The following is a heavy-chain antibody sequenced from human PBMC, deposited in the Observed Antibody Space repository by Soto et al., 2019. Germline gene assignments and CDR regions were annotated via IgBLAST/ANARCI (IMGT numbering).Heavy chain of an antibody. D-gene: IGHD5-18*01. CDR1: GFTVSSNY. CDR2: IYSGGST. CDR3: ASTDTAMATGGYYYYGMDV. Sequence: EVQLVETGGGLIQPGGSLRLSCAASGFTVSSNYMSWVRQAPGKGLEWVSVIYSGGSTYYADSVKGRFTISRDNSKNTLYLQMNSLRAEDTAVYYCASTDTAMATGGYYYYGMDVWGQETTVTVSS. J-gene: IGHJ6*02. V-gene: IGHV3-53*02.